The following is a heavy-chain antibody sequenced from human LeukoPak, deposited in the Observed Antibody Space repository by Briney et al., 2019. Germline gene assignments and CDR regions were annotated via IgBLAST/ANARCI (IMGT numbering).Heavy chain of an antibody. J-gene: IGHJ6*02. CDR1: GFTVSSNY. V-gene: IGHV3-23*01. CDR3: AKDGVYSSGWYYYGMDV. CDR2: ISGSGDNT. D-gene: IGHD6-19*01. Sequence: GGSLRLSCAASGFTVSSNYMSWVRQAPGKGLEWVSVISGSGDNTYYADSVKGRFTISRDNSKNMLYLQMNSLRAEDTAVYYCAKDGVYSSGWYYYGMDVWGQGTTVTVSS.